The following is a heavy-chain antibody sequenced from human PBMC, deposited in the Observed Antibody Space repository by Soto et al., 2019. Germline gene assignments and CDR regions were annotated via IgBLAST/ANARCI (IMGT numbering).Heavy chain of an antibody. Sequence: QVYLVESGGGVVQPGGSLRLSCAASGFTFSSYGMHWVRQAAGKGPEWVAVVWNDGNTKYYADSVKGRFTISRDNSKNTVYLQMNNLRAEDTAVYYCARDKGFYDHVWGSYRSAFDDWGRGTLVAVSS. D-gene: IGHD3-16*02. CDR1: GFTFSSYG. J-gene: IGHJ4*02. V-gene: IGHV3-33*01. CDR3: ARDKGFYDHVWGSYRSAFDD. CDR2: VWNDGNTK.